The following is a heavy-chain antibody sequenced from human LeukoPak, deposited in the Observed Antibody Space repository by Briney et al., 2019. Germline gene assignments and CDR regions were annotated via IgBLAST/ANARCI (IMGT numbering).Heavy chain of an antibody. CDR3: AKEGYCGGDCYREFDY. V-gene: IGHV3-23*01. J-gene: IGHJ4*02. CDR1: GYTFSSYA. D-gene: IGHD2-21*02. Sequence: GGSLRLSCAASGYTFSSYAMSWVRQAPGKGLEWVSGISGSGGSTYYADSVKGRFTISRDNSKNTLYLQMNSLRAEDTAVYYCAKEGYCGGDCYREFDYWGQGTLVTVSS. CDR2: ISGSGGST.